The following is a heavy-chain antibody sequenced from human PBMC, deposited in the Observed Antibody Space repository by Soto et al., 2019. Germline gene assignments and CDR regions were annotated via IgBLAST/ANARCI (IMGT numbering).Heavy chain of an antibody. CDR2: IYSGGST. CDR1: GFTVSSNY. V-gene: IGHV3-53*04. J-gene: IGHJ6*04. Sequence: GGSLRLSCAASGFTVSSNYMSWVRQAPGKGLEWVSVIYSGGSTYYADSVKGRFTISRHNSKNTLYLQMNSLRAEDTAVYYCARDWGDCSSTSCYLFPQVWGKGTTVTVSS. CDR3: ARDWGDCSSTSCYLFPQV. D-gene: IGHD2-2*01.